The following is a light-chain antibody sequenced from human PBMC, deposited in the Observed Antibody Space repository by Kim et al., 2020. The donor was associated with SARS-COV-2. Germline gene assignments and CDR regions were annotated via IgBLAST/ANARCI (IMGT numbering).Light chain of an antibody. CDR1: SGGIASTC. CDR2: EDN. V-gene: IGLV6-57*03. CDR3: QSYDSSNHVV. Sequence: KTVTISCTRSSGGIASTCVQWYQQRPGSAPTTVIYEDNQRPSGVPDRFSGSIDSSSNSASLTISGLKTEDEADYYCQSYDSSNHVVFGGGTQLTVL. J-gene: IGLJ2*01.